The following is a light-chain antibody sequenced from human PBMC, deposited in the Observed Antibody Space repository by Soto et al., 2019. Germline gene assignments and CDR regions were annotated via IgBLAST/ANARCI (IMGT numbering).Light chain of an antibody. V-gene: IGLV2-14*01. J-gene: IGLJ2*01. CDR3: SSYTTSNTLV. Sequence: QSALTQPASVSGSPGQSITISCIGTSSDVGAYTYVSWYQQHPGKAPKLMIFEVSDRPSGVSNRFSGSKSGNTASLTISGLQPEDEADHYCSSYTTSNTLVFGGGTKLTVL. CDR1: SSDVGAYTY. CDR2: EVS.